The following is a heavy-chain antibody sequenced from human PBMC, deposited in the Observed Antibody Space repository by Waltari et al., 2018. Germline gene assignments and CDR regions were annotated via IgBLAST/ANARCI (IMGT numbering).Heavy chain of an antibody. Sequence: EVQLVESGGGLVQPGGSLRLSCAASGLTFSNYWMHWVRQVPGKGLVWVSRISGDGRITHYADSVKGRFTISRDNAENTLYLQMNSLTVEDTAVYYRARNYRDYWGQGTLVTVSS. D-gene: IGHD3-16*02. CDR2: ISGDGRIT. J-gene: IGHJ4*02. CDR1: GLTFSNYW. CDR3: ARNYRDY. V-gene: IGHV3-74*01.